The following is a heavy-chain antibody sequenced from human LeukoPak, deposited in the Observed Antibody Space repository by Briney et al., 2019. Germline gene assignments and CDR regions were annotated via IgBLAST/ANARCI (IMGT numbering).Heavy chain of an antibody. D-gene: IGHD6-19*01. Sequence: GGSLRLSCAASGFTFSSYAMSWVRQAPGKGLEWVSRINSDGSSTTYADSVKGRFTISRDNAKNTLYLQMNSLRAEDTAVYYCARELYSSGWYGGYWGQGTLVTVSS. CDR2: INSDGSST. J-gene: IGHJ4*02. V-gene: IGHV3-74*01. CDR1: GFTFSSYA. CDR3: ARELYSSGWYGGY.